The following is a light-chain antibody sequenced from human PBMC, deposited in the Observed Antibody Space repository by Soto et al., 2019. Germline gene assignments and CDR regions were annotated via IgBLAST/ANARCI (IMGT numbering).Light chain of an antibody. Sequence: DIQLTQSSSFLSASVGDRVTITCRASQGISSYLAWYQQKPGKAPKLLIYAASTLQSGVPSRFSGSGSGTEFTLTISSLQPEDIATYYCQQLNSYPPWTFGQGTKVDIK. J-gene: IGKJ1*01. CDR1: QGISSY. CDR2: AAS. V-gene: IGKV1-9*01. CDR3: QQLNSYPPWT.